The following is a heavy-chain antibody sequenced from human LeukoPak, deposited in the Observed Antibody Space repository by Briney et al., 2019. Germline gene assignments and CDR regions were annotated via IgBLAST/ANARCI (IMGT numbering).Heavy chain of an antibody. J-gene: IGHJ4*02. CDR3: ARDVDTATDQINDY. V-gene: IGHV1-18*04. CDR1: GYTFTSHG. CDR2: VSTYNGNT. Sequence: ASVKVSCKASGYTFTSHGISWVRQAPGQGLEWMGWVSTYNGNTDYVPKYQGRVTMTTDTSTSTAYMELRSLRSDDTAVYYCARDVDTATDQINDYWGQGTLVTVSS. D-gene: IGHD5-18*01.